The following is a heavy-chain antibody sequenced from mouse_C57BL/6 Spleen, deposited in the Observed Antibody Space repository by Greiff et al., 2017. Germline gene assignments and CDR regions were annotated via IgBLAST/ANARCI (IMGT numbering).Heavy chain of an antibody. Sequence: VQLQQSGAELVRPGASVTLSCKASGYTFTDYEMHWVKQTPVHGLEWIGAIDPETGGTAYNQKFKGKAILTADKSSSTAYMELRSLTSEDSAVYYCTRERDSYFDYWGQGTTLTVSS. J-gene: IGHJ2*01. CDR2: IDPETGGT. V-gene: IGHV1-15*01. D-gene: IGHD3-3*01. CDR3: TRERDSYFDY. CDR1: GYTFTDYE.